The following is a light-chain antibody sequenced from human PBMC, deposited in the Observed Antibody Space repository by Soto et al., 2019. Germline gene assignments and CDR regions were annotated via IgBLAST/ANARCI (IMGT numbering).Light chain of an antibody. CDR1: QGISNS. CDR3: QNYNSAPLT. CDR2: AAS. J-gene: IGKJ3*01. Sequence: DIQMTQSPSSLSASLGDTVTISCRASQGISNSLAWFQQKPGRVPQFLIYAASTLQPGVPPRFSGSGSGTDFTLTISSLQPEDVATYYCQNYNSAPLTFGPWTRVDIK. V-gene: IGKV1-27*01.